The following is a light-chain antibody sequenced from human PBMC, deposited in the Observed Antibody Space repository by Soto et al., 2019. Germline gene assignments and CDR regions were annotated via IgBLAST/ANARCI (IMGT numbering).Light chain of an antibody. CDR3: QQYHSTPGT. CDR2: WAS. J-gene: IGKJ1*01. Sequence: DIVMTQSPESLAVSLGERATINCKSSQSLLYSSNNKNYLAWYQQKPGQPPKLLIYWASTRESGVPDRFSGAGSGIEFTLTISSLQAEDVAVYYCQQYHSTPGTFGQGTKVEIK. CDR1: QSLLYSSNNKNY. V-gene: IGKV4-1*01.